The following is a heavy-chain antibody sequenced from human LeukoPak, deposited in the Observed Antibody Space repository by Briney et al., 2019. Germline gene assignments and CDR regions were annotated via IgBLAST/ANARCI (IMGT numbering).Heavy chain of an antibody. J-gene: IGHJ3*02. CDR3: ARHLDYYDSSGYPFDAFDI. CDR2: INHSGST. CDR1: GGSFSGYY. V-gene: IGHV4-34*01. D-gene: IGHD3-22*01. Sequence: SETLSLTCAVYGGSFSGYYWSWIRQPPGKGLEWIGEINHSGSTNYNPSLKSRVTISVDTSKNQFSLKLSSVTAADTAVYYCARHLDYYDSSGYPFDAFDIWGQGTMVTVSS.